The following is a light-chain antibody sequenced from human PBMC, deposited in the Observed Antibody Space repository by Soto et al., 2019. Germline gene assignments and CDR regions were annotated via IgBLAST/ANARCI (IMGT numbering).Light chain of an antibody. CDR2: GAS. CDR3: QQYASSPQFS. V-gene: IGKV3-20*01. Sequence: EIVLTQSPGTLSLSPGERATVSCRASQSVSSNYLAWYQQKPGQAPRLLIYGASNRASGIPDRFSGSGSGTDFTLTISRLEPEDFAVYHCQQYASSPQFSFGGGTRVEIK. CDR1: QSVSSNY. J-gene: IGKJ4*01.